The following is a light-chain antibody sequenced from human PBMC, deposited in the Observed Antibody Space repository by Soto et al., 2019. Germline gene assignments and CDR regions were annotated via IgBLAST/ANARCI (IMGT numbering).Light chain of an antibody. CDR3: QQHNNWPHT. CDR2: GAS. V-gene: IGKV3-15*01. J-gene: IGKJ2*01. CDR1: QNIGSN. Sequence: EVVMTQSPATLSASPGERVILSCRASQNIGSNLAWYQQRPGQAPRLLMYGASTRATETPARFSGSGSATDFTLTISSLQSEDFAVYYCQQHNNWPHTFGQGTKVDIK.